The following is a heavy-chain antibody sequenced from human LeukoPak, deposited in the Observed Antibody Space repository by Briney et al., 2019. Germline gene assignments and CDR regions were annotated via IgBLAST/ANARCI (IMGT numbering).Heavy chain of an antibody. Sequence: GGSLRLSCAASGFSLSTSWMHWVRQGPGKGLVWVPRVNADGTTTDYADSVRGRFTISRDNAMNTLYLQMNSLRAEDTGLYYCAKVVSGSRNAFDVWGQGTLVTVSS. CDR1: GFSLSTSW. V-gene: IGHV3-74*01. D-gene: IGHD3-22*01. J-gene: IGHJ3*01. CDR3: AKVVSGSRNAFDV. CDR2: VNADGTTT.